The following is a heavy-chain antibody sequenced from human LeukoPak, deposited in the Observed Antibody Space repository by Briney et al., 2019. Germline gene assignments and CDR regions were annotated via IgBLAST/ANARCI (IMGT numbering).Heavy chain of an antibody. CDR1: GGSFSGYY. CDR2: INHSGST. J-gene: IGHJ4*02. Sequence: SETLSLTCAVYGGSFSGYYWSWIRQPPGKGLEWIGEINHSGSTNYNPSLKSRVTISVDTSKNQFSLKLSSVTAADTAVYYCARSQDFDYWGQGTLVTVSS. V-gene: IGHV4-34*01. CDR3: ARSQDFDY.